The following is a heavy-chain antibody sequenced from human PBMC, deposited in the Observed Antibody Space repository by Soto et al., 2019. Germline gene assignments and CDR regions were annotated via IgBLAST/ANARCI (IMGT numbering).Heavy chain of an antibody. V-gene: IGHV3-23*01. Sequence: EVQLLESGGGLVQPGGSLRLSCAASGFTFSTYAMSWVRQAPAGKGLEWVSALSGSGGNTYYADSVKGRFTNSRDNSKNTLYLQMNSLRAEDTAVYYCAKDGQPYYYGSGSHYFDYWGHGTLVTVSS. J-gene: IGHJ4*01. CDR3: AKDGQPYYYGSGSHYFDY. D-gene: IGHD3-10*01. CDR2: LSGSGGNT. CDR1: GFTFSTYA.